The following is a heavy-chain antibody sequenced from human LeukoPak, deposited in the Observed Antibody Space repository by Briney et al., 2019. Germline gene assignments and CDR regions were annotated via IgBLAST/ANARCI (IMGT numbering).Heavy chain of an antibody. CDR2: ISGSGGST. CDR3: AKATCSSTSCFLFDY. D-gene: IGHD2-2*01. CDR1: GFTFSSYA. V-gene: IGHV3-23*01. Sequence: PGGSLRLSCAASGFTFSSYAMSWVRQAPGKGLEWVSAISGSGGSTYYADSVKGRFTISRDNSKNTLYLQMNSLRAEDTAVYYCAKATCSSTSCFLFDYWGQGTLVTVSS. J-gene: IGHJ4*02.